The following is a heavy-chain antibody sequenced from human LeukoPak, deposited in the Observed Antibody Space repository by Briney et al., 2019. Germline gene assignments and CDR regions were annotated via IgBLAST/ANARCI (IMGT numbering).Heavy chain of an antibody. CDR3: ARGGTIFGVVITPSFDY. J-gene: IGHJ4*02. V-gene: IGHV1-18*01. Sequence: GASVKVSCKASGYTFTSYGISWVRQAPGQGLERMGWISAYNGNTNYAQKLQGRVTMTTDTSTSTAYMELRSLRSDDTAVYYCARGGTIFGVVITPSFDYWGQGTLVTVSS. CDR1: GYTFTSYG. CDR2: ISAYNGNT. D-gene: IGHD3-3*01.